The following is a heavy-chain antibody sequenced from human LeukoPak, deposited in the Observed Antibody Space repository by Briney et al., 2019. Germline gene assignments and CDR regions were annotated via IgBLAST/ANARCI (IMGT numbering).Heavy chain of an antibody. V-gene: IGHV3-23*01. CDR3: AKAKAGYFDY. Sequence: GGPLRHSCAASGFTYTSPAMSWVRPPPGKAREWVSTISASGTSTYHADSVKGRLTISRDSYKNTLYLQMNSLRAEDTAVYYCAKAKAGYFDYWGQGTLVTVSS. J-gene: IGHJ4*02. D-gene: IGHD3-10*01. CDR2: ISASGTST. CDR1: GFTYTSPA.